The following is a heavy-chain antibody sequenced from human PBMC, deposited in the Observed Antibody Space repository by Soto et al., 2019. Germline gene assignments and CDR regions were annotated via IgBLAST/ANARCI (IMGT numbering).Heavy chain of an antibody. CDR3: ARLDIVVVPAAISVPYYYMDV. D-gene: IGHD2-2*03. CDR1: GGSISSYY. CDR2: IYYSGST. J-gene: IGHJ6*03. Sequence: SETLSLTCTVSGGSISSYYWSWIRQPPGKGLEWIGYIYYSGSTNYNPSLKSRVTISVDTSKNQFSLKLSLVTAADTAVYYCARLDIVVVPAAISVPYYYMDVWGKGTTVTVSS. V-gene: IGHV4-59*08.